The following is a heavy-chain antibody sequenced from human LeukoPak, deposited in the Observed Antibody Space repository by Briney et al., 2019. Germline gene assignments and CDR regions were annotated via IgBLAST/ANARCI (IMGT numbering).Heavy chain of an antibody. V-gene: IGHV3-7*01. D-gene: IGHD3-22*01. Sequence: AGGSLRLSCAASGFTFSNYWMSWVRQAPGKGLEWVANIKQDGSEKYYVDSVKGRFTISRDNAKNSLYLQMNSLRAEDTAVYYCARIISSGYSRFDYWGQGTLVTVSS. CDR3: ARIISSGYSRFDY. CDR2: IKQDGSEK. J-gene: IGHJ4*02. CDR1: GFTFSNYW.